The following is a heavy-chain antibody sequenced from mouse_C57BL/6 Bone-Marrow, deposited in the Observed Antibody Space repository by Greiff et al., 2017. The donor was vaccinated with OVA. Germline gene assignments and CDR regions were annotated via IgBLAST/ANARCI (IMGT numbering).Heavy chain of an antibody. CDR2: IRLKSDNYAT. CDR1: GFTFSNYW. CDR3: TYYGNYVGRYYYAMDY. V-gene: IGHV6-3*01. Sequence: EVKLMESGGGLVQPGGSMKLSCVASGFTFSNYWMNWVRQSPEKGLEWVAQIRLKSDNYATHYAESVKGRFTISRDDSKSSVYLQMNNLRAEDTGIYYCTYYGNYVGRYYYAMDYWGQGTSVTVSS. J-gene: IGHJ4*01. D-gene: IGHD2-1*01.